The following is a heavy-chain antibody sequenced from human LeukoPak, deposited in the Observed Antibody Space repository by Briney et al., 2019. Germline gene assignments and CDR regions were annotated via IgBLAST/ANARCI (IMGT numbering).Heavy chain of an antibody. CDR1: GYTFTSYD. D-gene: IGHD3-10*01. Sequence: GASVKVSCKASGYTFTSYDINWVRQATGQGLVWMGWMNPNSGNTGYAQKFQGRVTMTRNTSISTAYMELSSVRSEDTAVYYCARDLLSYYGSGSTDYWGQGTLVTVSS. J-gene: IGHJ4*02. CDR2: MNPNSGNT. CDR3: ARDLLSYYGSGSTDY. V-gene: IGHV1-8*01.